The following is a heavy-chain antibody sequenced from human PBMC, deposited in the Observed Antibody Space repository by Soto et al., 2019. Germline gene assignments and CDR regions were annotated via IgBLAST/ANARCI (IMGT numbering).Heavy chain of an antibody. D-gene: IGHD6-13*01. Sequence: GGSLRLSCAASGFTFSSYWMHWVRQAPGKGLVWVSRINSDGSSTSYADSVKGRFTISRDNAKNTLYLQMNSLRAEDTAVYYCAKRMAAAGSFDSWGQGTLVTVSS. CDR2: INSDGSST. CDR3: AKRMAAAGSFDS. J-gene: IGHJ4*02. V-gene: IGHV3-74*01. CDR1: GFTFSSYW.